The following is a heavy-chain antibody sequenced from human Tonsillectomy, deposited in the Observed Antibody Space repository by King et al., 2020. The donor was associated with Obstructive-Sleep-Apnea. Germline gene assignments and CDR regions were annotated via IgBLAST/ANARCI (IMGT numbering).Heavy chain of an antibody. J-gene: IGHJ6*02. CDR3: ASSMVRGADPYYFYGMDV. V-gene: IGHV1-46*01. Sequence: QLVQSGAEVKKPGASVKVSCRASGNIFTSYYIHWVRQAPGQGLECMGLINPTSGVTSYAQKFQGRVTMATDTSTTTVYMELSSLRSDDTAVYYCASSMVRGADPYYFYGMDVWGQGTTVTVSS. CDR2: INPTSGVT. CDR1: GNIFTSYY. D-gene: IGHD3-10*01.